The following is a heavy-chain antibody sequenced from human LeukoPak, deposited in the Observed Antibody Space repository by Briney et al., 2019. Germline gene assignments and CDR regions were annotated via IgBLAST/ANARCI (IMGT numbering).Heavy chain of an antibody. CDR3: AKDRGRSWYEDYFNN. Sequence: GGSLRLSCAASGFPFDDYAMHWVRQAPGKGLEWVSGISWNSGSKGYADSVGGRFTISRDNAKNSLYLQMNSLRAEDTALYYCAKDRGRSWYEDYFNNWGQGTLVTVSS. CDR1: GFPFDDYA. CDR2: ISWNSGSK. J-gene: IGHJ4*02. V-gene: IGHV3-9*01. D-gene: IGHD6-13*01.